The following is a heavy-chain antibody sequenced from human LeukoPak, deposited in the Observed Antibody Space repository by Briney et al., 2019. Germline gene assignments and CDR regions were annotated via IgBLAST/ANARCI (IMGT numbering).Heavy chain of an antibody. J-gene: IGHJ4*02. V-gene: IGHV7-4-1*02. D-gene: IGHD3-22*01. CDR1: GYTFSSNA. Sequence: ASVKVSCKASGYTFSSNAINWVRQAPGQGLEWMGWIDTNTGNPTYAQGLTGRFVFSLDTSVSTAYLQINSLKAEDTGEYLCARGYDSSGFFSDWGQGTLVTVSS. CDR3: ARGYDSSGFFSD. CDR2: IDTNTGNP.